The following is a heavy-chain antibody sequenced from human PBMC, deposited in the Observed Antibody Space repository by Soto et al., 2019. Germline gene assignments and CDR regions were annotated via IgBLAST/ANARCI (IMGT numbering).Heavy chain of an antibody. J-gene: IGHJ4*02. CDR1: GGSVSSADWN. D-gene: IGHD7-27*01. Sequence: QVQLQESGPGLVKPSQTLSLTCTVSGGSVSSADWNWSWIRQTPGKGLEWIGHIYEGGRTYSNPSLMSRATISFDTSKNLFSLKLKSVTAADTAVYYCTRGPSGDKVDFWGQGRLVTVSS. CDR3: TRGPSGDKVDF. V-gene: IGHV4-30-4*08. CDR2: IYEGGRT.